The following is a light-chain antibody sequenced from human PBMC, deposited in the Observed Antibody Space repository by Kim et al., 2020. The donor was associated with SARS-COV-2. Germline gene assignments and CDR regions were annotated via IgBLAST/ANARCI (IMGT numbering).Light chain of an antibody. Sequence: SYELTQPPSVSVSPGQTATITCSGDELGDKFACWYQQKPGQSPVLVIHQDDKRPSGIPERFSGSNSGNTATLTISGTQAVDEADYYCQAWDSSSTVVFGGGTKLTVL. CDR3: QAWDSSSTVV. CDR2: QDD. J-gene: IGLJ2*01. CDR1: ELGDKF. V-gene: IGLV3-1*01.